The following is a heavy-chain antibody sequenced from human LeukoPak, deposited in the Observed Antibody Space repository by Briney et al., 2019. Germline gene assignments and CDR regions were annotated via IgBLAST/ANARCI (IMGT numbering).Heavy chain of an antibody. CDR1: QFKFNNYG. CDR3: VRDRGWYHFDL. CDR2: ITGSGSRT. D-gene: IGHD3-10*01. J-gene: IGHJ4*02. Sequence: GGSLRLSCATSQFKFNNYGMTWVRQAPGKGLEWVSSITGSGSRTQYADSVQGRFTISRDNTKNSLFLQLNSLRAEDTGVYYCVRDRGWYHFDLWGQGTLVTVSS. V-gene: IGHV3-23*01.